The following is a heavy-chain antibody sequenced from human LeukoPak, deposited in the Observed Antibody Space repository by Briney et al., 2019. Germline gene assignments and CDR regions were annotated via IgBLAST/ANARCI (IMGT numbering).Heavy chain of an antibody. V-gene: IGHV4-38-2*02. CDR3: ARVRVDGDPFDYRGPYFDY. CDR1: GYSISSGYY. CDR2: IYHSGST. Sequence: SETLSLTCTVSGYSISSGYYWGWIRQPPGKGLEWIGSIYHSGSTYYNPSLKSRVTISVDTSKNQFSLKLSSVTAADTAVYYCARVRVDGDPFDYRGPYFDYWGQGTLVTVSS. D-gene: IGHD4-17*01. J-gene: IGHJ4*02.